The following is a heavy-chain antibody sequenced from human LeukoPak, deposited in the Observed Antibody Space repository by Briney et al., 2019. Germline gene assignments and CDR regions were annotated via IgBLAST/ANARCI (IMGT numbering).Heavy chain of an antibody. CDR2: IKQDGSEK. Sequence: PGGSLRLSCAASGFTFSNYWMTWIRQAPGRGPEWVANIKQDGSEKYYVDSVKGRFTISRDNAKNSLYLQMNSLRAEDTAVYYCARDTLPSWYSSGWPVGYWGQGTLVTVSS. CDR3: ARDTLPSWYSSGWPVGY. V-gene: IGHV3-7*01. D-gene: IGHD6-19*01. J-gene: IGHJ4*02. CDR1: GFTFSNYW.